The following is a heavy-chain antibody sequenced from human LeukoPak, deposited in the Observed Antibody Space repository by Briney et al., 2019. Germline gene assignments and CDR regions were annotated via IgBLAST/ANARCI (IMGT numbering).Heavy chain of an antibody. CDR2: IIPILGIA. Sequence: SVKVSCKASGGTFSSYAISWVRQAPGQGLEWMGRIIPILGIANYAQKFQGRVTITADKSTSTAYMELSSLRSEDTAVYYCAAAYCGGDCYSGGTGDYFDYWGQGTLVTVSS. D-gene: IGHD2-21*02. V-gene: IGHV1-69*04. CDR3: AAAYCGGDCYSGGTGDYFDY. J-gene: IGHJ4*02. CDR1: GGTFSSYA.